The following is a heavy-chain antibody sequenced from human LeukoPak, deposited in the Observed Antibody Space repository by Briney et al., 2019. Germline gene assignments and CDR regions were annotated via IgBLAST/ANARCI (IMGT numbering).Heavy chain of an antibody. CDR2: ISGSGGST. Sequence: PGGSLRLSCAASGFTFSSYGMSWVRQGPGKGLEWVSAISGSGGSTYYADSVKGRFTISRDNSKNTLYLQMNSLRAEDTAVCYCARKGYYYDSSGYSFDYWGQGTLVTVSS. CDR1: GFTFSSYG. V-gene: IGHV3-23*01. CDR3: ARKGYYYDSSGYSFDY. D-gene: IGHD3-22*01. J-gene: IGHJ4*02.